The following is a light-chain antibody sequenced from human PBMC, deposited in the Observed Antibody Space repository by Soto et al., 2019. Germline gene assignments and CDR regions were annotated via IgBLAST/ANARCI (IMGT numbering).Light chain of an antibody. CDR1: SSDVGGYNY. J-gene: IGLJ1*01. CDR2: DVN. Sequence: QSALTQPRSVSGSPGQSVTISCTGTSSDVGGYNYVSWYQQHPGKAPKLMIYDVNKRPSGVPDRFSGSKSGSTASLTISGPQSEDEADYFCCSYAGTYTYVFGTGTKVTVL. V-gene: IGLV2-11*01. CDR3: CSYAGTYTYV.